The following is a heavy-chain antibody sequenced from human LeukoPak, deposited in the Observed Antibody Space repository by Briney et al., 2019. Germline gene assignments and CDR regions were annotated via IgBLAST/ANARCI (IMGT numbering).Heavy chain of an antibody. Sequence: RASVKVSCKASGYTFTSYGISWVRQAPGQGLEWMGWISAYNGNTTYAQKLQGRVTMTTDTSTTTAFMELRSLRSDDTAVYYCARVAYGSWFDPWGQGTLVTVSS. CDR1: GYTFTSYG. J-gene: IGHJ5*02. D-gene: IGHD4-17*01. CDR3: ARVAYGSWFDP. V-gene: IGHV1-18*01. CDR2: ISAYNGNT.